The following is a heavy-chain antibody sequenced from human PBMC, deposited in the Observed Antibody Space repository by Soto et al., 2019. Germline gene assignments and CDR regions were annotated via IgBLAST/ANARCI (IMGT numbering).Heavy chain of an antibody. V-gene: IGHV3-23*01. CDR1: EDSFDNSA. Sequence: ELQLLASGGGLAPQGASLTLSCAASEDSFDNSAMPWVRQAPGKGLEWASTTTNTGGTTHYADSVQGRFTVSRDNFRNTLYLLMNSLRAEDTAVYYCAKVRRGATGTEGFHPWGKGTLVTVSS. J-gene: IGHJ5*02. CDR2: TTNTGGTT. CDR3: AKVRRGATGTEGFHP. D-gene: IGHD1-1*01.